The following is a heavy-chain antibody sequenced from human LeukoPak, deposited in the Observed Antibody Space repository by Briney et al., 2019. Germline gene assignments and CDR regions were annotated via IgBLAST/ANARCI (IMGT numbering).Heavy chain of an antibody. CDR1: GFTFSSYA. CDR3: ARDQGTNYYYYGMDV. D-gene: IGHD1-7*01. Sequence: GGSLRLSCAASGFTFSSYAMSWVRQAPGKGLEWVAVIWYDGSNKYYADSVKGRFTISRDNSKNTLYLQMNSLRAEDTAAYYCARDQGTNYYYYGMDVWGQGTTVTVSS. V-gene: IGHV3-33*08. CDR2: IWYDGSNK. J-gene: IGHJ6*02.